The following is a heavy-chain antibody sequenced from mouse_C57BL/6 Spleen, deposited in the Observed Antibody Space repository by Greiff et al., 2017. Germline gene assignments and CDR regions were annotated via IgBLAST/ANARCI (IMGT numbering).Heavy chain of an antibody. CDR2: ISSGSSTI. CDR1: GFTFSDYG. CDR3: AREGHYDAMDY. V-gene: IGHV5-17*01. Sequence: EVKLVESGGGLVKPGGSLKLSCAASGFTFSDYGMHWVRQAPEKGLEWVAYISSGSSTIYYADTVKGRFTISRDNAKNTLFLQMTSLRSEDTAMYYCAREGHYDAMDYWGQGTSVTVSS. D-gene: IGHD3-1*01. J-gene: IGHJ4*01.